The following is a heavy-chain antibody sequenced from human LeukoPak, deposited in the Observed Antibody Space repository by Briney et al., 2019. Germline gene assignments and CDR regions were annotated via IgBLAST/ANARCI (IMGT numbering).Heavy chain of an antibody. CDR1: GGSISSYY. V-gene: IGHV4-59*12. CDR2: IYYSGST. Sequence: SETLSLTCTVSGGSISSYYWSWIRQPPGKGLEWIGYIYYSGSTNYNPSLKSRVTISVDTSKNQFSLKLSSVTAADTAVYYCAREHSLRYFDWLLPEYYFDYWGQGTLVTVSS. D-gene: IGHD3-9*01. CDR3: AREHSLRYFDWLLPEYYFDY. J-gene: IGHJ4*02.